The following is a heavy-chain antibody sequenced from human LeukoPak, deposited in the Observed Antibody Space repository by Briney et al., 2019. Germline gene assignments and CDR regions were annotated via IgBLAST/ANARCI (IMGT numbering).Heavy chain of an antibody. CDR1: GFTFSSYA. CDR3: AKDYRYYGSRSHMDV. V-gene: IGHV3-30*04. D-gene: IGHD3-10*01. J-gene: IGHJ6*03. CDR2: ISYDGSNK. Sequence: GKSLRLSCAASGFTFSSYAMHWVRQAPGKGLEWVAIISYDGSNKYYADSVKGRVTISRDNSKNTLYLQMNSLRAEDTAVYYCAKDYRYYGSRSHMDVWGKGTTVTISS.